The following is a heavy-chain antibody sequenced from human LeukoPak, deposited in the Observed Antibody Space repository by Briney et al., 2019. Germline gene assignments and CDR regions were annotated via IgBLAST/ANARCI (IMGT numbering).Heavy chain of an antibody. CDR3: TRDWGPSSGNFYYDAFDI. CDR2: IKPNSADT. D-gene: IGHD1-26*01. J-gene: IGHJ3*02. CDR1: GYTLSDYF. Sequence: ASVNVSCKASGYTLSDYFMHWVRQAPGQGLEWMGWIKPNSADTKYAEKFQGRVTMTRDTTTAYMELRRLISDDTAVYYCTRDWGPSSGNFYYDAFDIWGQGTMVTVSS. V-gene: IGHV1-2*02.